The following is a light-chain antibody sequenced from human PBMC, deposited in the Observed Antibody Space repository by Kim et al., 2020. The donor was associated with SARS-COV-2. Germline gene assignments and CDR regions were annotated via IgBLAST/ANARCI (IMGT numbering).Light chain of an antibody. CDR1: PSGSSSSTNKNY. Sequence: RAPHNCKSSPSGSSSSTNKNYLTWYQQKPGQPPKVLIYWASTRDSGVPDRFSGSGSGTDFTLTISSLQAEDVAVYYCQHYYTAPYTFGQGTKLEIK. CDR2: WAS. CDR3: QHYYTAPYT. V-gene: IGKV4-1*01. J-gene: IGKJ2*01.